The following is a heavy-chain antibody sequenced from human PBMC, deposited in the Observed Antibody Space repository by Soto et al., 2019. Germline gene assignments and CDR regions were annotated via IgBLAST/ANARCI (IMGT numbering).Heavy chain of an antibody. Sequence: SETLSLTCTVSGGSISSSSYYWGWIRQPPGKGLEWIGNIYYSGSTYYNPSLKSRVTISVDTSKNQFSLKLSSVTAADTAVYYCARLRGYYYYMDVWGKGTTVTVSS. CDR1: GGSISSSSYY. CDR2: IYYSGST. V-gene: IGHV4-39*01. CDR3: ARLRGYYYYMDV. J-gene: IGHJ6*03.